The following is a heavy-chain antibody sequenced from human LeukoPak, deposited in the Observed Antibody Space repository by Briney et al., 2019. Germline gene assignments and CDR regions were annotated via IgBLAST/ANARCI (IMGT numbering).Heavy chain of an antibody. J-gene: IGHJ4*02. D-gene: IGHD2-8*01. CDR3: TGHDRFTIVLMVYGADY. Sequence: PSETLSLTWTVSGGTISSNSNYSGWIRQPPGKGLEWIGSIYYSGSTYYNPSLKSRVTISVDTSKNQFSLKLSSVTAADTAVYCFTGHDRFTIVLMVYGADYWGQGTLVTVSS. CDR1: GGTISSNSNY. CDR2: IYYSGST. V-gene: IGHV4-39*01.